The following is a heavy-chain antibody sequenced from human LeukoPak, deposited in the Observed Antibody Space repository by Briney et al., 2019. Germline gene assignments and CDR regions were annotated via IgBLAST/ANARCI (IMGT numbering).Heavy chain of an antibody. CDR3: ARGAEGIAATDSNFDY. CDR1: GFTFSSYE. D-gene: IGHD6-13*01. J-gene: IGHJ4*02. Sequence: GGSLRLSCAASGFTFSSYEMNWVRQAPGKGLEWVSYISSSGSTIYYADSVKGRFTISRDNAKNSLYLQMNSLRAEDTAVYYCARGAEGIAATDSNFDYWGQGTLVTVSS. V-gene: IGHV3-48*03. CDR2: ISSSGSTI.